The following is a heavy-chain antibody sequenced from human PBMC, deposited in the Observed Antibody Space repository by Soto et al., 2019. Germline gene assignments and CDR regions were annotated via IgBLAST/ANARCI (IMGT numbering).Heavy chain of an antibody. CDR1: GFTFSSYE. V-gene: IGHV3-48*03. Sequence: PGGSVRLSCAASGFTFSSYEMNWVRQAPGKGLEWVSYISSSGSTIYYADSVKGRFTISRDNAKNSLYLQMNSLRAEDTAVYYCARGGITRKLDYWGQETLVTVSS. D-gene: IGHD1-20*01. J-gene: IGHJ4*02. CDR2: ISSSGSTI. CDR3: ARGGITRKLDY.